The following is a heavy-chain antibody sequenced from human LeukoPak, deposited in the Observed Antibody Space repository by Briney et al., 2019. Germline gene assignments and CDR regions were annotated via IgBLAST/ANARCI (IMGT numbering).Heavy chain of an antibody. Sequence: SETLSLTCAVYGGSFSGYYWSWIRQPPGKGLEWIGEINHSGSTNYYPSLKSRVTISVDTSKNQFSLKLSSVTAADTAVYYCARQPAAAHDYWGQGTLVTVSS. D-gene: IGHD6-25*01. CDR3: ARQPAAAHDY. CDR1: GGSFSGYY. V-gene: IGHV4-34*01. CDR2: INHSGST. J-gene: IGHJ4*02.